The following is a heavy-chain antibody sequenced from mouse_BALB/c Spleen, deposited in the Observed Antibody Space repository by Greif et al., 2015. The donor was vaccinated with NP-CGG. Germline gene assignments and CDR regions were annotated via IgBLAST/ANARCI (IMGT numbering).Heavy chain of an antibody. CDR3: ARSVYYYGSRERDYFDY. D-gene: IGHD1-1*01. V-gene: IGHV1-9*01. Sequence: QVQLQQSGAELMKPGASVKISCKATGYTFSSYWIEWVKQRPGHGLEWIGEILPGSGSTNYNEKLKGKATFTADTSSNTAYMQLSSLTSEDSAVYYCARSVYYYGSRERDYFDYWGQGTTLTVSS. CDR1: GYTFSSYW. CDR2: ILPGSGST. J-gene: IGHJ2*01.